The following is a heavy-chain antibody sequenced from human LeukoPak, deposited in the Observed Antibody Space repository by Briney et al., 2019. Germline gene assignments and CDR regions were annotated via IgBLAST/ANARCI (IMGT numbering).Heavy chain of an antibody. D-gene: IGHD3-10*01. CDR3: TRGSGGPRDY. CDR1: RFTFNSFW. CDR2: INGDGSST. Sequence: GGSLRLSRAASRFTFNSFWMHWVRQGPGKGLVWVSRINGDGSSTNYADSVQGRFTISRDNAKNTLYLQMNSLRAEDTGVYYCTRGSGGPRDYWGQGTLVTVSS. V-gene: IGHV3-74*01. J-gene: IGHJ4*02.